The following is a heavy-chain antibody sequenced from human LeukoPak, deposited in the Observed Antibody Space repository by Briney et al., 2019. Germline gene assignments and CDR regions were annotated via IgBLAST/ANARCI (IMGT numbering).Heavy chain of an antibody. CDR1: GFTFSRHW. CDR3: AKGPNYGARVDYSDF. V-gene: IGHV3-7*01. J-gene: IGHJ4*02. Sequence: PGGSLRLSCAASGFTFSRHWMTWVRQAPGKGREWMASIKQGGSEKYYADFVKGRFTVSRDDAKSSLYLQMNSLSADDTAVYYCAKGPNYGARVDYSDFWGQGTKVTVSS. CDR2: IKQGGSEK. D-gene: IGHD4-17*01.